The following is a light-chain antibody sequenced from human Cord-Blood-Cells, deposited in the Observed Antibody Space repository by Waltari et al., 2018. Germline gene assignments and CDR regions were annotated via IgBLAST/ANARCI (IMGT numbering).Light chain of an antibody. CDR3: QQYYSYPPTT. V-gene: IGKV1-8*01. CDR2: AAS. Sequence: AIRMTQSPSSFSASTGDRVTITCRASQGISSYLAWYQQKPGKAPKLLIYAASTLQSGVPSRFSGSGSGTEFTLTIRYLQSEDFATDYCQQYYSYPPTTFGQVTKVEIK. CDR1: QGISSY. J-gene: IGKJ1*01.